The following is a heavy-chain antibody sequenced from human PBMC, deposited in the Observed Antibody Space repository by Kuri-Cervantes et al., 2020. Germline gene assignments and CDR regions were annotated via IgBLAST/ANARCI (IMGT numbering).Heavy chain of an antibody. CDR2: ISGSGITI. D-gene: IGHD3-10*01. CDR1: GFSFSDYY. CDR3: ARSKPFGESYFDN. J-gene: IGHJ4*02. Sequence: GESLKISCAASGFSFSDYYMNWIRQAPGKGLEWVSYISGSGITIYYADSVKGRLTISRDNAKNSLYLQMNSLRAEDTAVYYCARSKPFGESYFDNWGQGTLVTVSS. V-gene: IGHV3-11*01.